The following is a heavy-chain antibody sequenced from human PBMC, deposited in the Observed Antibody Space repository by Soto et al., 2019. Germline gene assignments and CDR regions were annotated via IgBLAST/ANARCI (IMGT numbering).Heavy chain of an antibody. CDR2: IKQDGSEK. CDR1: GFTFSSYW. J-gene: IGHJ4*02. CDR3: ARGDRFLEWAGFDY. D-gene: IGHD3-3*01. V-gene: IGHV3-7*01. Sequence: GGSLRLSCAASGFTFSSYWMSWVRQAPGKGLEWVANIKQDGSEKYYVDSVKGRFTISRDNAKNSLYLQMNSLRAEDTAVYYCARGDRFLEWAGFDYWGQGTLVTVSS.